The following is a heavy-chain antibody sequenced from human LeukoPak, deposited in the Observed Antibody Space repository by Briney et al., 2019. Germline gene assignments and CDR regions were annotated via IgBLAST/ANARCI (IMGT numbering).Heavy chain of an antibody. J-gene: IGHJ3*02. V-gene: IGHV1-46*02. D-gene: IGHD5-24*01. Sequence: ASVKVSCKASGDTFNTYAISWVRQAPGQRLEWMGLIKPGGDNTNYAQNFQGRVTMTSDTSARTVYMELSSLRSEDTAIYYCARIRDGYNDAYDIWGQGTVVTVPS. CDR3: ARIRDGYNDAYDI. CDR2: IKPGGDNT. CDR1: GDTFNTYA.